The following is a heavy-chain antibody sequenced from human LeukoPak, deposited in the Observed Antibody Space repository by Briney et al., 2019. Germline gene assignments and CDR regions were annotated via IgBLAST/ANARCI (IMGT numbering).Heavy chain of an antibody. V-gene: IGHV3-11*01. Sequence: GGSLRLSCAASGFIFSVYSMTWIRQAPGKGLEWVSYVSSSGSTIYYADSVKGRFTISRVNAKNSLYLQMNSLRAEDTAVYYCARDRGKPVSTYFDYWGQGTLVTVSS. CDR3: ARDRGKPVSTYFDY. J-gene: IGHJ4*02. CDR1: GFIFSVYS. D-gene: IGHD5-24*01. CDR2: VSSSGSTI.